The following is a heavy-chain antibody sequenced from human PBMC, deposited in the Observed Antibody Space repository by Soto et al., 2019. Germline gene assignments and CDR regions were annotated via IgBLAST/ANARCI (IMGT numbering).Heavy chain of an antibody. J-gene: IGHJ6*02. CDR1: GYTVSSNY. CDR3: ARVSYYGSGSYYNAYYYYGMDV. D-gene: IGHD3-10*01. V-gene: IGHV3-53*02. CDR2: IYSGGST. Sequence: EVQLVETGGGLIQPGGSLRLSCAASGYTVSSNYMSWVRQARGKGLEWVSVIYSGGSTYYADSVKGRFTISRDNSKNTLYLQMNSLRAEDTAVYYCARVSYYGSGSYYNAYYYYGMDVWGQRTTVTVSS.